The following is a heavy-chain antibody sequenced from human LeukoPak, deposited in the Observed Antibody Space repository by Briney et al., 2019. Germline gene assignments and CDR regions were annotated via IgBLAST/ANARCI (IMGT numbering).Heavy chain of an antibody. CDR3: ARGYYDSSGYQIPYYYYMDV. J-gene: IGHJ6*03. CDR2: INPNSGGT. Sequence: ASVKVSCKASGYTFTGYYMRWVRQAPGQGLEWMGRINPNSGGTNYAQKFQGRVTMTRDTSISTAYMELSRLRSDDTAVYYCARGYYDSSGYQIPYYYYMDVWGKGTTVTVSS. CDR1: GYTFTGYY. D-gene: IGHD3-22*01. V-gene: IGHV1-2*06.